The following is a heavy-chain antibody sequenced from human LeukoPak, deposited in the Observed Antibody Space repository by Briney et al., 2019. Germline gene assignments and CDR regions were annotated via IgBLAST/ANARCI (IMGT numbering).Heavy chain of an antibody. CDR3: ARARVAATRELGY. CDR1: GHTFTGYY. J-gene: IGHJ4*02. CDR2: INANSAST. Sequence: ASVKVSCKPSGHTFTGYYMHWLRQAPGHGLEGLRWINANSASTNYAQKIQVWVTMTRAASISTAYMELSRLRSDYTAVYYCARARVAATRELGYWGQGTLVTVSS. V-gene: IGHV1-2*04. D-gene: IGHD2-15*01.